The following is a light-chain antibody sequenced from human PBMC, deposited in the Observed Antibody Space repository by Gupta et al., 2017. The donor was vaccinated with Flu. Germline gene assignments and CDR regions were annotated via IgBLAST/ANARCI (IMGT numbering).Light chain of an antibody. CDR1: QSLDDW. V-gene: IGKV1-5*03. CDR3: QYRGT. J-gene: IGKJ1*01. Sequence: DIQMTQSPSTLSASVGDRVSITCRASQSLDDWLAWYQQRPGKAPKLLMYKASILEGGVPSRFSGSGSGTEFTLTISSLQPGDSATYYCQYRGTFGQGTKVEI. CDR2: KAS.